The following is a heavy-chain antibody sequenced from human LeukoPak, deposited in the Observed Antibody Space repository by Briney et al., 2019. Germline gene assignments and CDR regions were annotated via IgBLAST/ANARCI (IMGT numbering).Heavy chain of an antibody. D-gene: IGHD2-21*02. CDR2: IKQDGSEV. CDR3: ARYTAWYFDY. J-gene: IGHJ4*02. V-gene: IGHV3-7*01. Sequence: GGSLRLSCAPSGFTFRSYWMSWVRQAPGKGLEWVAKIKQDGSEVYYLDSVKGRFIVSRDNVKNSLYVQMNSLRVEDTAVYYCARYTAWYFDYWGPGTLVTVSS. CDR1: GFTFRSYW.